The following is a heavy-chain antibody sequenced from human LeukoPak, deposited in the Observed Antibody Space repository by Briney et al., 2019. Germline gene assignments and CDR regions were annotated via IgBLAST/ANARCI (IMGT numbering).Heavy chain of an antibody. CDR1: GFTFSDYA. Sequence: PGGSLRLSCAASGFTFSDYAMSWIRQAPGKGLEWVSAVSGSGGSTYYADSVRGRFTISRDNSKNTLYLQMNSLRAEDTAVYYCAKLVEMATSVDYWGQGTLVTVSS. CDR3: AKLVEMATSVDY. J-gene: IGHJ4*02. D-gene: IGHD5-24*01. CDR2: VSGSGGST. V-gene: IGHV3-23*01.